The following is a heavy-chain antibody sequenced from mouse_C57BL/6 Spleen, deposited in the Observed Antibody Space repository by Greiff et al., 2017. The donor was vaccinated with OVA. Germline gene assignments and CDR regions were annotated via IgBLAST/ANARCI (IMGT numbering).Heavy chain of an antibody. CDR3: ARGEDFDY. V-gene: IGHV1-82*01. Sequence: VQLQQSGPELVKPGASVKISCKASGYAFSSSWMNRVKQRPGKGLEWIGRIYPGDGDTNYNGKFKGKATLTADKSSSTAYMQLSSLTSEDSAVYFCARGEDFDYWGQGTTLTVSS. CDR1: GYAFSSSW. J-gene: IGHJ2*01. CDR2: IYPGDGDT.